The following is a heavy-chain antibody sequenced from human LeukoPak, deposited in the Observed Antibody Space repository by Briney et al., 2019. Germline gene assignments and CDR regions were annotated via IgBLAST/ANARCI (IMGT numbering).Heavy chain of an antibody. CDR3: ASRKEYSTSSVFY. D-gene: IGHD6-6*01. J-gene: IGHJ4*02. CDR1: GFTFSSYA. Sequence: GGSLRLSCAASGFTFSSYAMSWVRQAPGKGLEWLSGISVSGADTYYADSVKGRFTISRDNSKNTVSLRLNSLRAEDSAIYYCASRKEYSTSSVFYWGQGTQVTVSS. V-gene: IGHV3-23*01. CDR2: ISVSGADT.